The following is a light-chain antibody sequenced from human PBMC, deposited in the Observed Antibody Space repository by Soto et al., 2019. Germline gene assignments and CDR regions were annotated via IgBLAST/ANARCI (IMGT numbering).Light chain of an antibody. Sequence: DIQMTQSPSSLSASVGDRVTITCRAGQSISNFLNWYQQKPGSAPNLLIYAASRLQSGVPSRFSGSGPGTDFTLTISSLQPEDFATYYCQQSYSTPPTFGQGTKVEIK. CDR3: QQSYSTPPT. J-gene: IGKJ1*01. CDR2: AAS. V-gene: IGKV1-39*01. CDR1: QSISNF.